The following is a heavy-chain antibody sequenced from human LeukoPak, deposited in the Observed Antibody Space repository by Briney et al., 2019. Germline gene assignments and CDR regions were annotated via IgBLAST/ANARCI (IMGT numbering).Heavy chain of an antibody. CDR3: ARAGGSYQVFDY. CDR1: GFTFSSYA. CDR2: FSGSGGST. D-gene: IGHD1-26*01. J-gene: IGHJ4*02. Sequence: PGGSLRLSCAASGFTFSSYAMSWVRQAPGKGLEWVSTFSGSGGSTHYADSVKGRFTISRDNSKNTLYLQMNSLRAEDTAVYYCARAGGSYQVFDYWGQGTLVTVSS. V-gene: IGHV3-23*01.